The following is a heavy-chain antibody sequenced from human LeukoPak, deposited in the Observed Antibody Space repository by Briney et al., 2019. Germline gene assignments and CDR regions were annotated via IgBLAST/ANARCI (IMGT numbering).Heavy chain of an antibody. CDR1: GYTLTGYY. Sequence: ASVKVSSKASGYTLTGYYMHWVRQAPEQGLEWMGRINPNSGGTNHAQKFQGRVTMTRDTSISTAYMELSRLRSDDTAVYYCARDLQASFDYWGQGTLVTVSS. J-gene: IGHJ4*02. V-gene: IGHV1-2*06. CDR3: ARDLQASFDY. CDR2: INPNSGGT.